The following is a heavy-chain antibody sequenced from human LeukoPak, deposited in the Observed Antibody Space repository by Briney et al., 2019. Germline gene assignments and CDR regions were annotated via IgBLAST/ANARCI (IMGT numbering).Heavy chain of an antibody. D-gene: IGHD3-22*01. CDR2: IYPGDSDT. J-gene: IGHJ3*02. V-gene: IGHV5-51*01. Sequence: GESLKISCKGSGYSFTSYWIGWVRQMPGKGLEWMGIIYPGDSDTRYSPSFQGQVTISADKSISTAYLQWSSLKASDTAMYYCARHLAIDYYDSSGSNHAFDIWGQGTMVTVSS. CDR3: ARHLAIDYYDSSGSNHAFDI. CDR1: GYSFTSYW.